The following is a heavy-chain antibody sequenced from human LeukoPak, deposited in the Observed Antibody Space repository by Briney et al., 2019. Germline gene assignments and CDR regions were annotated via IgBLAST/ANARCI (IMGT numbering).Heavy chain of an antibody. CDR2: ISSTSTYI. CDR1: GFTFSRAT. Sequence: GGSLRLSCVVSGFTFSRATMNWVRQAPGKGLEWVSSISSTSTYINYADSVKGRFTISRDNAKKSLYLQMNGLRGEDTAMYYCASDDYGDYEDGFDIWGQGTMVTVSS. V-gene: IGHV3-21*01. D-gene: IGHD4-17*01. CDR3: ASDDYGDYEDGFDI. J-gene: IGHJ3*02.